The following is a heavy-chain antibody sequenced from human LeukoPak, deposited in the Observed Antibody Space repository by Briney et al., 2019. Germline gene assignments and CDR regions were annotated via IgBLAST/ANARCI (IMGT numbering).Heavy chain of an antibody. J-gene: IGHJ4*02. CDR1: GGSISSSSYY. CDR2: IYYSGST. Sequence: PSETLSLTCTVSGGSISSSSYYWGWIRQPPGKGLEWIGSIYYSGSTYYNPSLKSRVTISVDTSKNQFSLKLSSVTAADTAVYYCARRTRRLSSHFDYWGQGTLVTVSS. D-gene: IGHD6-25*01. V-gene: IGHV4-39*07. CDR3: ARRTRRLSSHFDY.